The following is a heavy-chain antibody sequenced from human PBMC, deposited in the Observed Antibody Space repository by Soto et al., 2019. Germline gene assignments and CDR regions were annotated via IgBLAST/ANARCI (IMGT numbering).Heavy chain of an antibody. Sequence: QVQLVESGGGVVQPGRSLRLSCAASGFTFSSYAMHWVRQAPGKGLEWVAVISYDGSNKYYADSVKGRFTISRDNSKNTLDLQMNSLRAEDTAVYYCARGPGVQSPTDYWGQGTLVTVSS. V-gene: IGHV3-30-3*01. D-gene: IGHD7-27*01. CDR3: ARGPGVQSPTDY. J-gene: IGHJ4*02. CDR1: GFTFSSYA. CDR2: ISYDGSNK.